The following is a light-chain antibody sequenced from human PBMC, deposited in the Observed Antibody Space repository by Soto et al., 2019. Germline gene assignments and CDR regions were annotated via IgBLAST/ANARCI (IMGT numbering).Light chain of an antibody. J-gene: IGLJ1*01. CDR1: SSNIGNNY. CDR2: DNN. V-gene: IGLV1-51*01. Sequence: QSALTQPPSVSAAPGQKVTISCSGSSSNIGNNYVSWYQQLPGTAPKLLIYDNNKRPSGIPDRFSGSKSGTSATLGITGLQTGDEADYYCGTWDSSLSAYVFGTGTKLTVL. CDR3: GTWDSSLSAYV.